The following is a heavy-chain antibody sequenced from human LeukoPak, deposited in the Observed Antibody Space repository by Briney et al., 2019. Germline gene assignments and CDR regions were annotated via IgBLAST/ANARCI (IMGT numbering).Heavy chain of an antibody. CDR2: ISAYNGNT. CDR3: VRETSSSSWTYFDY. CDR1: GYTFTSYG. D-gene: IGHD6-13*01. Sequence: ASVKVSCKASGYTFTSYGISWVRQAPGQGLEWMGWISAYNGNTNYAQKLQGRVTMTTDTSTSTAYMELRSLRSDDTAVYYCVRETSSSSWTYFDYWGQGTLVTVSS. J-gene: IGHJ4*02. V-gene: IGHV1-18*01.